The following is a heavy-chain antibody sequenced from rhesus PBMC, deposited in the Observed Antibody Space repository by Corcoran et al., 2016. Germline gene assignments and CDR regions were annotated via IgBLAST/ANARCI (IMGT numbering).Heavy chain of an antibody. CDR1: GASISDNS. CDR2: IYGSRGTT. J-gene: IGHJ4*01. D-gene: IGHD4-29*01. CDR3: AKAGVATDFDY. Sequence: QVQLQESGPGLVKPSETLPLTCAVSGASISDNSWSWIRQAPGRGLEWIGRIYGSRGTTDYNPSLKSRVASSIDTSNNQLSLKLNDVTAADTAVYYCAKAGVATDFDYWGQGVLVTVSS. V-gene: IGHV4S2*01.